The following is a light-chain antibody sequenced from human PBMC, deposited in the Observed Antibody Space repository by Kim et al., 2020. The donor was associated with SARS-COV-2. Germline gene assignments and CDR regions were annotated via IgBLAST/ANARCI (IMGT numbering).Light chain of an antibody. CDR2: GAS. Sequence: EIVLTQSPGTLSLSPGERATLSCRASQSVSSSYLAWYQQKPGQAPRLLIYGASSRATGIPDRFSGSGSGTDFTLTISRLEPEDFAVYYCQQYGSSPPVTFGGGTKVYIK. J-gene: IGKJ4*01. CDR1: QSVSSSY. CDR3: QQYGSSPPVT. V-gene: IGKV3-20*01.